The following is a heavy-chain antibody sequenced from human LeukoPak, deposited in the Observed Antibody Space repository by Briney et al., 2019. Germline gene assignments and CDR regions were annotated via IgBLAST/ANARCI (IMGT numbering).Heavy chain of an antibody. V-gene: IGHV3-48*01. J-gene: IGHJ4*02. CDR3: ARDFSLQLFDY. Sequence: RGSLRLSCAASGFIFSSYSMNWVRQAPGKGLEWVSYISSGTMYYADSVKGRFTISRDDSKNTLYLQMNSLRAEDTAVYYCARDFSLQLFDYWGQGTLVTVFS. CDR2: ISSGTM. D-gene: IGHD5-24*01. CDR1: GFIFSSYS.